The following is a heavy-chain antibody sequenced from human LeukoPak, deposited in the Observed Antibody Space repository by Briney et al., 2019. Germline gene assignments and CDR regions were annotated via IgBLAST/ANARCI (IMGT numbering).Heavy chain of an antibody. CDR1: GFTFSNAW. D-gene: IGHD5-24*01. CDR2: IKSKTDGGTT. V-gene: IGHV3-15*01. CDR3: TTEGMATGYFDY. J-gene: IGHJ4*02. Sequence: GGSLRLSCAASGFTFSNAWMSWVRQAPGKGLESVGRIKSKTDGGTTDYAAPVKGRFTISRDDSKNTLYLQMNSLKTEDTAVYYCTTEGMATGYFDYWGQGTLVTVSS.